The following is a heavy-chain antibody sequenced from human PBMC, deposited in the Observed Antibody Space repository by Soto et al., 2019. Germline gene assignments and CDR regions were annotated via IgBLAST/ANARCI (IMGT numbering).Heavy chain of an antibody. J-gene: IGHJ6*02. D-gene: IGHD2-2*01. CDR1: GYSFTIYW. CDR3: ERHCSSTSCYVGMDV. V-gene: IGHV5-51*01. Sequence: PGESLKISCKCSGYSFTIYWIGWVRQMPGKGLEWMGIIYPGDSDTRYSPSFQGQVTISADKSISTAYLQWSSLKASDTAMYYCERHCSSTSCYVGMDVWGQGTTVTV. CDR2: IYPGDSDT.